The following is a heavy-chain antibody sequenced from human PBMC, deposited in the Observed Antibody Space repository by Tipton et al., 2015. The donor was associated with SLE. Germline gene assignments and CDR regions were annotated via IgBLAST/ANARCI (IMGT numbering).Heavy chain of an antibody. CDR3: ARGPPTDTAIDY. CDR1: GYTFTIYD. V-gene: IGHV1-8*01. CDR2: MNPNSGNT. Sequence: QLVQSGAEVKKPGASVKVSCKASGYTFTIYDINWVRQASGQGLEWMGWMNPNSGNTGYAQKFQGRVTMTRNTSISTVYMELSSLRSEDTAVYYCARGPPTDTAIDYWGQGTPVTVSS. J-gene: IGHJ4*02. D-gene: IGHD5-18*01.